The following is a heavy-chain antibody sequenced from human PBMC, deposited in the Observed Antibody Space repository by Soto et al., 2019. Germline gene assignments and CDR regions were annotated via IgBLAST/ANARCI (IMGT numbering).Heavy chain of an antibody. J-gene: IGHJ5*02. CDR2: ISGSGGST. Sequence: SGGSLRLSCAASGFTFSSYAMSWVRQAPGKGLEWVSAISGSGGSTYYADSVKGRFTISRDNSKNTLYLQMNSLRAEDTAVYYCAKQKRDGIFGNWFDPWGQGTLVTVSS. V-gene: IGHV3-23*01. CDR1: GFTFSSYA. D-gene: IGHD2-15*01. CDR3: AKQKRDGIFGNWFDP.